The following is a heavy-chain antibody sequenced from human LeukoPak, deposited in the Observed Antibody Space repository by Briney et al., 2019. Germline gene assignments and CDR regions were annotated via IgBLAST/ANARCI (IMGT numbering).Heavy chain of an antibody. Sequence: ASVKVSCKASGYTFTSYGISWVGQAPGQGLEWMGWIRAYNGNTNYAQKLQGRVTMTTDTSTSTAYMELRSLRSDDTAVYYCAREYGYYYYMDVWGKGTTVTVSS. CDR3: AREYGYYYYMDV. CDR1: GYTFTSYG. V-gene: IGHV1-18*01. D-gene: IGHD4-17*01. J-gene: IGHJ6*03. CDR2: IRAYNGNT.